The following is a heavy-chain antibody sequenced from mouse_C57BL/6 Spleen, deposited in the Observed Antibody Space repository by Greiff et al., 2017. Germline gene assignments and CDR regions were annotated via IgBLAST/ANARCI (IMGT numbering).Heavy chain of an antibody. J-gene: IGHJ4*01. CDR1: GYSITSGYY. Sequence: EVQLVESGPGLVKPSHSLSLTCSVTGYSITSGYYWNWIRQYPRNKLECMDYISYDGSNHYNPSVKNRISFTRDTSKNQFFLKLNSVTTEDAATYYCARSYELYAMDYWGQGTTVTVSS. V-gene: IGHV3-6*01. CDR3: ARSYELYAMDY. D-gene: IGHD2-3*01. CDR2: ISYDGSN.